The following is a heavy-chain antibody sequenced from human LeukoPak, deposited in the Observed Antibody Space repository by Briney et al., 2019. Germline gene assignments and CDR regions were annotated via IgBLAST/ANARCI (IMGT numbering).Heavy chain of an antibody. Sequence: SETLSLTCTVSGYSISSGYFWGWIRQPPGKGLEWIGSIHHSGSTYYNPSLKSRVTISVDTSKNQFSLKLTSVTAADTAVYYCARHPYSSGWFLEYWGQGTLVTVSS. CDR2: IHHSGST. CDR3: ARHPYSSGWFLEY. J-gene: IGHJ4*02. D-gene: IGHD6-19*01. V-gene: IGHV4-38-2*02. CDR1: GYSISSGYF.